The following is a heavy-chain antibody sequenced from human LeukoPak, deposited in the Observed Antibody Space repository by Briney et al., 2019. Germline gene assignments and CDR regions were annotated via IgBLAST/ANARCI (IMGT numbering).Heavy chain of an antibody. Sequence: GGSLRLSCAASGFTFSSYGMHWVRQAPGKGLEWVAVISYDGSNKYYADSVKGRFTISRDNSKNTLYLQMNSLRAEDTAVYYCARDGHYYGSEFDYWGQGTLVTVSS. J-gene: IGHJ4*02. CDR3: ARDGHYYGSEFDY. CDR2: ISYDGSNK. CDR1: GFTFSSYG. D-gene: IGHD3-10*01. V-gene: IGHV3-30*03.